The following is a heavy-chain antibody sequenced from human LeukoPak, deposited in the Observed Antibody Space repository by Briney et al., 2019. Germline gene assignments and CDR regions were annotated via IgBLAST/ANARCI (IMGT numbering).Heavy chain of an antibody. D-gene: IGHD3-9*01. CDR1: GYTLTGYY. Sequence: ASVKVSCKASGYTLTGYYMHWVRQAPGQGLEWMGWINPNSGGTNYAQKFQGRVTMTRDTSISTAYMELSRLRSDDTAVYYCARNYYDILTGYYYYYMDVWGKGTTVTVSS. J-gene: IGHJ6*03. CDR3: ARNYYDILTGYYYYYMDV. CDR2: INPNSGGT. V-gene: IGHV1-2*02.